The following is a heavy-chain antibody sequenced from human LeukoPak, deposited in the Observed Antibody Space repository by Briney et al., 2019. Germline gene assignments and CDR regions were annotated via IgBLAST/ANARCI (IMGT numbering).Heavy chain of an antibody. J-gene: IGHJ4*02. CDR2: ISWNSGSI. V-gene: IGHV3-9*01. Sequence: PGRSLRLSCAASGFTFDDYAMHWVRQAPGKGLEWVSGISWNSGSIGYADSVKGRFTISRDNAKNSLYLQMNSLRAEDTALYYCAKDGSQAGLRYLDYWGQGTLVTVSS. CDR3: AKDGSQAGLRYLDY. D-gene: IGHD3-9*01. CDR1: GFTFDDYA.